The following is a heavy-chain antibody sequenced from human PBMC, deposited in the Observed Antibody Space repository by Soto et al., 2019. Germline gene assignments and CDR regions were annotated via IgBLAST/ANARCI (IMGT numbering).Heavy chain of an antibody. CDR1: GASINSGGYY. CDR2: IYFSGST. J-gene: IGHJ4*02. V-gene: IGHV4-31*03. CDR3: ASGDAWESLLAH. D-gene: IGHD4-17*01. Sequence: QGQLQESGPGLVKPSETLSLTCTVSGASINSGGYYWSWIRQLPGKGLEWIGYIYFSGSTYYNPSLESRVTISLDTSQNQFSLKVSSVTAADTAMYFCASGDAWESLLAHWGQGILVTVSS.